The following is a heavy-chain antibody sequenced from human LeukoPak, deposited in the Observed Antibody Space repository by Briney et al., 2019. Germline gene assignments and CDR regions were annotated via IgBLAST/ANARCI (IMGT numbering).Heavy chain of an antibody. D-gene: IGHD6-13*01. CDR2: ISSDVSNT. CDR1: GFTSSSFG. CDR3: ARILGIAAAEYMDV. V-gene: IGHV3-30*03. J-gene: IGHJ6*03. Sequence: GGSLRLSCVASGFTSSSFGMHWVRQAPGKGLEWVAAISSDVSNTYYADSVKGRFTISRDNTKNTLYLQLNSLRAEDTAVYYCARILGIAAAEYMDVWGKGTTVTGSS.